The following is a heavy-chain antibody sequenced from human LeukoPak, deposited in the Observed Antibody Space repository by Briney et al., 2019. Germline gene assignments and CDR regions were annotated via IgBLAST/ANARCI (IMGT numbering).Heavy chain of an antibody. D-gene: IGHD3-22*01. CDR1: GFTFDDYG. J-gene: IGHJ3*02. Sequence: GGSLRLSSAASGFTFDDYGLSWVRQVPGKGLEWVSGINWNGGNTVYVDSVKGRFLISRDNGENSLYLQMNSLRVEETALYYCARGYDSSGRGAFDIWGQGTMVTVSS. V-gene: IGHV3-20*04. CDR2: INWNGGNT. CDR3: ARGYDSSGRGAFDI.